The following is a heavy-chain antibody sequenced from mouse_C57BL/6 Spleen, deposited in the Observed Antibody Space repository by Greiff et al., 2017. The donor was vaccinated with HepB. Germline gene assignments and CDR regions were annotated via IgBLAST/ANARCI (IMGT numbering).Heavy chain of an antibody. CDR2: IYPGNSDT. CDR3: YYDYDVGYFDY. Sequence: EVKLVESGTVLARPGASVKMSCKTSGYTFTSYWMHWVKQRPGQGLEWIGAIYPGNSDTSYNQKFKGKAKLTAVTSASTAYMELSSLTNEDSAVYYCYYDYDVGYFDYWGQGTTLTVSS. CDR1: GYTFTSYW. J-gene: IGHJ2*01. V-gene: IGHV1-5*01. D-gene: IGHD2-4*01.